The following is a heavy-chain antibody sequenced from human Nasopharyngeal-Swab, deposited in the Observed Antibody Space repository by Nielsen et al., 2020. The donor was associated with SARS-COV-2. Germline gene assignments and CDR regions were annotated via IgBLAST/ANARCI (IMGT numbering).Heavy chain of an antibody. CDR3: ARVGGLWSVGFYYYYMDV. V-gene: IGHV4-59*01. J-gene: IGHJ6*03. CDR2: IYYSGST. D-gene: IGHD3-3*01. Sequence: LGMGLEWIGYIYYSGSTNYNPSLKSRVTISVDTSKNQFSLRLSSVTAADTAVYYCARVGGLWSVGFYYYYMDVWGKGTTVTVSS.